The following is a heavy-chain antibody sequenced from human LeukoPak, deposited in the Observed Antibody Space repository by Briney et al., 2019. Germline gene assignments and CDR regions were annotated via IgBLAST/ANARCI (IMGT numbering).Heavy chain of an antibody. J-gene: IGHJ4*02. CDR1: GYTFTSYW. CDR3: ARKSRGRSAYYFDY. V-gene: IGHV5-51*01. D-gene: IGHD6-25*01. Sequence: GESLKISCRGSGYTFTSYWIAWVRQMPGKGLEWMGIIYPGDSDTKYSPSFQGQVTISADMSISTAYLQWSSPKASDTAIYYCARKSRGRSAYYFDYWGQGTLVTVSS. CDR2: IYPGDSDT.